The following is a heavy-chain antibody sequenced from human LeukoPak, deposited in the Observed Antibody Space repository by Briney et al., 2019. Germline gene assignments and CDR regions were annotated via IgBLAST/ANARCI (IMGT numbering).Heavy chain of an antibody. CDR3: ARGLTPLNDGSSGYYYYHAFDI. D-gene: IGHD3-22*01. Sequence: GASVKVSCKASGYTFTSYGISWVRQAPGQGLEWMGWISAYNGNTNYAQKLQGRVTMTRNTSISTAYMELSSLRSEDTAVYYCARGLTPLNDGSSGYYYYHAFDIWGQGTMVTVSS. CDR1: GYTFTSYG. CDR2: ISAYNGNT. V-gene: IGHV1-18*01. J-gene: IGHJ3*02.